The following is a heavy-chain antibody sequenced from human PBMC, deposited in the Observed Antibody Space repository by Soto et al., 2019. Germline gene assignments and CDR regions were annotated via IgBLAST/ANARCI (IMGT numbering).Heavy chain of an antibody. CDR2: IYYSGST. CDR3: ARQGITMVRGVIINEVDP. V-gene: IGHV4-31*03. D-gene: IGHD3-10*01. J-gene: IGHJ5*02. CDR1: GGSISSGGYY. Sequence: PSETLSLTCTVSGGSISSGGYYWSWIRQHPGKGLEWIGYIYYSGSTYYNPSLKSRVTISVDTSKNQFSLKLSSVTAADTAVYYCARQGITMVRGVIINEVDPWGQGTLVTVSS.